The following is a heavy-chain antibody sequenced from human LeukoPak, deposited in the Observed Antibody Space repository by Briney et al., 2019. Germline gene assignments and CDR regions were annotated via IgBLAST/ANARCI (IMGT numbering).Heavy chain of an antibody. V-gene: IGHV1-2*02. CDR3: ARDYGSGLNWFDP. CDR2: INPNSGGT. J-gene: IGHJ5*02. D-gene: IGHD3-10*01. Sequence: APVKVSCKASGYTFTGYYMHWVRQAPGQGLEWMGWINPNSGGTNYAQKFQGRVTMTRDTSISTAYMELSRLRSDDTAVYYCARDYGSGLNWFDPWGQGTLVTVSS. CDR1: GYTFTGYY.